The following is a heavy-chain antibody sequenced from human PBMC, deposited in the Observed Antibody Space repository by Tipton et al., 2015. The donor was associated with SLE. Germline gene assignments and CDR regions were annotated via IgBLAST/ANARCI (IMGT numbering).Heavy chain of an antibody. CDR2: IYYSGST. CDR1: GDSISSYF. D-gene: IGHD3/OR15-3a*01. CDR3: ARLISRSDAFDI. V-gene: IGHV4-59*08. J-gene: IGHJ3*02. Sequence: TLSLTCTVSGDSISSYFWSWIRQPPGKGLEWIGYIYYSGSTNYNPSLKSRVTISVDTSKNQFSLKLSSVTAADTAVYYCARLISRSDAFDIWGQGTLVTVSS.